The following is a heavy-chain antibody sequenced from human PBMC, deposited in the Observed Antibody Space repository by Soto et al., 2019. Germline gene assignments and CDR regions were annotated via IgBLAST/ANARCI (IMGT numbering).Heavy chain of an antibody. J-gene: IGHJ4*02. D-gene: IGHD6-6*01. CDR2: ISYNGSNK. CDR1: GFTFSSYG. CDR3: AKDIAARPLSYFVY. Sequence: QSGGSLRLSCAASGFTFSSYGMHWVRQAPGKGLEWVAVISYNGSNKYYADSVKGRFTISSDNSKNTLYLQMNSLRAEDTAVYYCAKDIAARPLSYFVYWDQGTLVTVFS. V-gene: IGHV3-30*18.